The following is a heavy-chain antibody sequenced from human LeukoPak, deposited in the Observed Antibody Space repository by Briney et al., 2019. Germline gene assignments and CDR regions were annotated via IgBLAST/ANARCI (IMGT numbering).Heavy chain of an antibody. CDR1: GYTFTSYG. CDR3: ARPTYDSSDYEYFQH. V-gene: IGHV1-18*01. Sequence: ASVKVSCKASGYTFTSYGISWVRQTPGQGLEWMGWISAYNGNTNYAQKLQGRVTMTTDTSTSTAYMELRSLRSDDTAVYYCARPTYDSSDYEYFQHWGQGTLVTVSS. D-gene: IGHD3-22*01. J-gene: IGHJ1*01. CDR2: ISAYNGNT.